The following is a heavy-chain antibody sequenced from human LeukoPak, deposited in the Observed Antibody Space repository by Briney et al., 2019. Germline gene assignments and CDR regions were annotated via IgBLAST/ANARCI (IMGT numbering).Heavy chain of an antibody. CDR3: AKEGRWLDS. D-gene: IGHD4-23*01. CDR2: ILYDGSHE. CDR1: GFNFAGSG. V-gene: IGHV3-30*19. Sequence: PGGSLRLSCVTSGFNFAGSGFHWVRQAPGKGLEWVANILYDGSHEFYADSVKGRFTISRDNSKNTLYLQINSLRTEDTAVYFCAKEGRWLDSWGQGTLVTVSS. J-gene: IGHJ4*02.